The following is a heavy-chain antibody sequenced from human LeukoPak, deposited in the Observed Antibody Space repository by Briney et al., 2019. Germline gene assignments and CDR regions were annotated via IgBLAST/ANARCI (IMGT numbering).Heavy chain of an antibody. CDR2: ISAYNGNT. CDR3: ARGLGVGATSVGGGAFDI. CDR1: GYTFTSYG. Sequence: GASVKVSCKASGYTFTSYGISWVRQAPGQGLEGMGWISAYNGNTNYAQMLQGRVTMTTDTSTSTAYMELKSLRGDETAEYYCARGLGVGATSVGGGAFDIWGQGTMVTVSS. V-gene: IGHV1-18*01. D-gene: IGHD1-26*01. J-gene: IGHJ3*02.